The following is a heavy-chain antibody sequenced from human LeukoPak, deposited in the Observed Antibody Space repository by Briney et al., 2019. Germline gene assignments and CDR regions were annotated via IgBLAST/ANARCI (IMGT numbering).Heavy chain of an antibody. CDR1: GGTFSSYA. D-gene: IGHD3-9*01. V-gene: IGHV1-69*13. J-gene: IGHJ4*02. Sequence: GASVKVSCKASGGTFSSYAISWVRQAPGQGLEWMGGIIPIFGTANYAQKFQGRVTITADESTSTAYMELSSLRSEDTAVYYCALDTLTGYYYPSGLDYWGQGTLVTVSS. CDR2: IIPIFGTA. CDR3: ALDTLTGYYYPSGLDY.